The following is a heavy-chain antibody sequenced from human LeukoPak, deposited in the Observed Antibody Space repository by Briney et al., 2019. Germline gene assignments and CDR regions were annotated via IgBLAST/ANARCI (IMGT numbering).Heavy chain of an antibody. D-gene: IGHD5-18*01. CDR1: GFTFSNYS. CDR2: ISPSSHYI. CDR3: ARDRHPAMVYYYYYMDG. J-gene: IGHJ6*03. Sequence: GGSLRLSCAGSGFTFSNYSINWVRQAPGKGLEWVSSISPSSHYIYYADSVRGRFTISRDDARNSLYLQMNSLRDEDTAVYYCARDRHPAMVYYYYYMDGWGTGTTVTVSS. V-gene: IGHV3-21*04.